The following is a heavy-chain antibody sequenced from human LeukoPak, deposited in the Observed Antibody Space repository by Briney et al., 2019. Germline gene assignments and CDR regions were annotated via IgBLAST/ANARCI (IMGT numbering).Heavy chain of an antibody. CDR2: VYASGSN. Sequence: SETLSLTCTVSGGSISGYFWSWIRQPAGKGLEWIGRVYASGSNNYNPSLRSRVTMSVDTSENQFSLSLTSVTAADTAVYFCARHFGHSDWFDPWGQGTLVTVSS. V-gene: IGHV4-4*07. J-gene: IGHJ5*02. D-gene: IGHD3-10*01. CDR1: GGSISGYF. CDR3: ARHFGHSDWFDP.